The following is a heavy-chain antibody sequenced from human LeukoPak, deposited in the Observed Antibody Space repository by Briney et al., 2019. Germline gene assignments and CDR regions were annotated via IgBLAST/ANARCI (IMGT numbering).Heavy chain of an antibody. Sequence: PSETLSLTCTVSGGSLSSYYWSWIRQSPGKGLEWIGYIYYSGSTNYNPSLKSRVTISVDTSKNQFSLKLSSVTAADTAVYYCARWDGDYYFDYWGQGTLVTVSS. CDR3: ARWDGDYYFDY. V-gene: IGHV4-59*01. CDR2: IYYSGST. CDR1: GGSLSSYY. D-gene: IGHD4-17*01. J-gene: IGHJ4*02.